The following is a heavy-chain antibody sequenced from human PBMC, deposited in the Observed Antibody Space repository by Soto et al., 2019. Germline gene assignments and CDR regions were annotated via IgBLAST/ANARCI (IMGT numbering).Heavy chain of an antibody. CDR2: SYYSGST. Sequence: SETLSLTCTVSGGSVSSYYWSWIRQPPGKGLEWIGYSYYSGSTNYTPSLKSRVTISVDTSKNQFSLKLSSVTAADTAVYYCAACSGGRLWWFDPWGQGTLVTVSS. D-gene: IGHD2-15*01. CDR1: GGSVSSYY. J-gene: IGHJ5*02. V-gene: IGHV4-59*02. CDR3: AACSGGRLWWFDP.